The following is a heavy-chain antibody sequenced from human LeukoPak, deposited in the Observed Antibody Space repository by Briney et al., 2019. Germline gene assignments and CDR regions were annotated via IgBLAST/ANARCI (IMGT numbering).Heavy chain of an antibody. CDR1: SGYS. D-gene: IGHD5-18*01. V-gene: IGHV3-48*04. Sequence: GGSLRLSCTASSGYSMNWVRQAPGKGLEGAAYISSASSTIYYADSVEGRFTISRDNAQNSLNLQMNSLRAEDTAVYYCAREGVGYGYFGYMDVWGKGTTVTVSS. CDR2: ISSASSTI. J-gene: IGHJ6*03. CDR3: AREGVGYGYFGYMDV.